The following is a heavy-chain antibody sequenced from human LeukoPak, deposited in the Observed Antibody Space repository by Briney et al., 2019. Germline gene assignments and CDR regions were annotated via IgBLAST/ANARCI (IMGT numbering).Heavy chain of an antibody. J-gene: IGHJ4*02. CDR2: INPNSGGT. CDR3: ARVAGAVTSYYFDY. CDR1: GGTFSSYA. Sequence: ASVKVSCKASGGTFSSYAISWVRQAPGQGLEWMGWINPNSGGTNYAQKFQGRVTMTRDTSIGTAYMGLSRLRSDDTAVYYCARVAGAVTSYYFDYWGQGTLVTVSS. D-gene: IGHD4-17*01. V-gene: IGHV1-2*02.